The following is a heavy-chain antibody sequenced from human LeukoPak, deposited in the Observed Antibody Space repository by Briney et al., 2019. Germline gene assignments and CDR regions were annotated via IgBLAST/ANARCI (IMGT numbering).Heavy chain of an antibody. J-gene: IGHJ4*02. CDR2: ISAYNGNT. V-gene: IGHV1-18*01. D-gene: IGHD3-22*01. Sequence: ASVKVSCKASVYTFTSYGISGVRQAPGQGLEWMGWISAYNGNTNYAQKLQGRVTMTTDTSTSTAYMELRSLRSDDTAVYYCTRAPPGMTMMTDYWGQGTLVTVSS. CDR3: TRAPPGMTMMTDY. CDR1: VYTFTSYG.